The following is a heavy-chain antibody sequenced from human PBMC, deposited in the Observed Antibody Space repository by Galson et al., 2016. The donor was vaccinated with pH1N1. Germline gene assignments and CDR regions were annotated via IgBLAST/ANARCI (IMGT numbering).Heavy chain of an antibody. J-gene: IGHJ2*01. D-gene: IGHD3-22*01. V-gene: IGHV1-69*13. CDR2: IIPIFGTS. CDR1: GGTFSSSG. CDR3: AREDYYDTDLSDWYFDL. Sequence: SVKVSCKASGGTFSSSGINWVRQAPGQGLEWMGGIIPIFGTSKYAQKFQGRVTITADESTTTAYMELSRLISEDTAVYYCAREDYYDTDLSDWYFDLWGRGTLVTVSS.